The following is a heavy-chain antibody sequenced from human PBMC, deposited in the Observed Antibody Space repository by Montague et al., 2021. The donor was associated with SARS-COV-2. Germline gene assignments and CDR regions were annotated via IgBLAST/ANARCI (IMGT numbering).Heavy chain of an antibody. CDR3: ARTGVLLLFGEPVYYYGMDV. Sequence: SLRLSCAASGFTFSSYEMNWVRQAPGKGLEWVSYISSSGSTIYYADSVKGRFTISRDNAKNSLYLQMNSLRAEDTAVYYCARTGVLLLFGEPVYYYGMDVWGQGTTVTVSS. V-gene: IGHV3-48*03. CDR2: ISSSGSTI. D-gene: IGHD3-10*01. CDR1: GFTFSSYE. J-gene: IGHJ6*02.